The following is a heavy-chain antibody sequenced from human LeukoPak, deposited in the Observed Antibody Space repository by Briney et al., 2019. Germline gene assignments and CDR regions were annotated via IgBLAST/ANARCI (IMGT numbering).Heavy chain of an antibody. J-gene: IGHJ4*02. CDR1: GGSIRSSYY. Sequence: SETLSLTCSVSGGSIRSSYYGGWIRQPPGKGLEWIGSIYYSGSTSYKPSLKSRVTISADKSKNQFSLELRSVTAADTAVYYCAASISARPGYFDYWGQGALVTVSS. V-gene: IGHV4-39*07. D-gene: IGHD6-6*01. CDR3: AASISARPGYFDY. CDR2: IYYSGST.